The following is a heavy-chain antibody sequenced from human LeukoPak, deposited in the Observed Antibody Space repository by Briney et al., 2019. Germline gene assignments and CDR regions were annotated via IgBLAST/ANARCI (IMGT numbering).Heavy chain of an antibody. CDR2: ISYDGSNK. Sequence: SGRSLRLSCAASGFTFSSCAMHWVRQAPGKGLEWVAVISYDGSNKYYADSVKGRFTISRDNSKNTLYLQMNSLRAEDTAVYYCARSDYDILTGTAGQDYWGQGTLVTVSS. CDR1: GFTFSSCA. V-gene: IGHV3-30-3*01. D-gene: IGHD3-9*01. CDR3: ARSDYDILTGTAGQDY. J-gene: IGHJ4*02.